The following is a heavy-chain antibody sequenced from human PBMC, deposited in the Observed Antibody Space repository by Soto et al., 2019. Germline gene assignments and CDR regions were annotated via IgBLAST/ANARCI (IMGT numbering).Heavy chain of an antibody. J-gene: IGHJ4*02. CDR3: AKDQASGQGSFDS. V-gene: IGHV3-30*18. CDR1: GFTFNIYG. CDR2: ISYDGGNQ. Sequence: GGSLRLSCAASGFTFNIYGMHWVRQAPDKGLEWVALISYDGGNQYYADSVKGRFTISRDNSKNTLFLQMNSLRADDTAVYYCAKDQASGQGSFDSWGQGTLVTVSS.